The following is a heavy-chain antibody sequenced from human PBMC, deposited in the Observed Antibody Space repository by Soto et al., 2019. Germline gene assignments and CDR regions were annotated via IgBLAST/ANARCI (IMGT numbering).Heavy chain of an antibody. CDR1: GYTFTSYA. CDR3: ARTGGIAAAGYFDY. Sequence: ASVKVSCKASGYTFTSYAMHWVRQAPGQRLEWMGWINAGNGNTKYAQKLQGRVTMTTDTSTSTAYMELRSLRSDDTAVYYCARTGGIAAAGYFDYWGQGTLVTVSS. J-gene: IGHJ4*02. D-gene: IGHD6-13*01. V-gene: IGHV1-3*01. CDR2: INAGNGNT.